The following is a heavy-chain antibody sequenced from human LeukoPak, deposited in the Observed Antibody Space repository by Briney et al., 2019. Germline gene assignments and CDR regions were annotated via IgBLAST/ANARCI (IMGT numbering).Heavy chain of an antibody. Sequence: PSETLSLTCTVSDGSISSYYWSWIRQPAGKGLEWIGRIYTSGSTNYNPSLKSRVTMSVDTSKNQFSLKLSSVTAADTAVYYCARGVWGCSSTSCYDGYYYYYYMDVWGKGTTVTVSS. CDR3: ARGVWGCSSTSCYDGYYYYYYMDV. CDR2: IYTSGST. CDR1: DGSISSYY. V-gene: IGHV4-4*07. J-gene: IGHJ6*03. D-gene: IGHD2-2*01.